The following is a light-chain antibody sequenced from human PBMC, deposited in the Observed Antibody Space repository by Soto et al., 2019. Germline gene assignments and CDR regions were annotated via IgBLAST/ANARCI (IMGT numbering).Light chain of an antibody. CDR1: QSISSW. J-gene: IGKJ3*01. Sequence: DIQMTQSPSTLSACVGDRVTITCRASQSISSWLAWYQQKPGKAPKLLIYDASSLESGVPSRFSGSGSGTEFTLTISSLQPDDFATYYCQQYNSYSGTFGPGTKVDIK. CDR3: QQYNSYSGT. V-gene: IGKV1-5*01. CDR2: DAS.